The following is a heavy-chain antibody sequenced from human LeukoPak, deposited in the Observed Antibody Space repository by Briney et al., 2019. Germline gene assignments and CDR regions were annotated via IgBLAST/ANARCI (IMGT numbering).Heavy chain of an antibody. Sequence: GGSLRLSCAASGFTFDDYGMSWVRQAPGKGLEWVSGINWNGGSTGYGDSVKGRFTISRDNAKNSLYLQMNSLRAEDTALYHCARVRGYYGSGSYDMDVWGKGTTVTISS. V-gene: IGHV3-20*01. CDR2: INWNGGST. D-gene: IGHD3-10*01. CDR3: ARVRGYYGSGSYDMDV. CDR1: GFTFDDYG. J-gene: IGHJ6*03.